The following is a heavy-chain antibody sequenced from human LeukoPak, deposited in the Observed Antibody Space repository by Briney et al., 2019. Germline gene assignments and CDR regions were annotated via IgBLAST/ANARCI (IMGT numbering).Heavy chain of an antibody. CDR2: ISYDGSNK. V-gene: IGHV3-30*03. Sequence: GGSLRLSCAASGFTFSSYGMHWVRQAPGKGLKWVAVISYDGSNKYYADSVKGRFTISRDNSKNTLYLQMNSLRAEDTAVYYCARDRRGITGQLATNAFDYWGQGTLVTVSS. D-gene: IGHD6-13*01. CDR3: ARDRRGITGQLATNAFDY. J-gene: IGHJ4*02. CDR1: GFTFSSYG.